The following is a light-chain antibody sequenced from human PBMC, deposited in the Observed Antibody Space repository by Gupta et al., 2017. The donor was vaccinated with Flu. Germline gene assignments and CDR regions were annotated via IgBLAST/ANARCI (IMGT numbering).Light chain of an antibody. CDR1: DSDIGASNY. CDR3: SSYSDTNTLVL. CDR2: EVN. Sequence: QPALPQPASVSGSPGQSIAISFPGSDSDIGASNYVSWYQQYPGQAPQLKIFEVNNRPSGVSSRFSGSKSGNTASLTISGLQADDEADYYCSSYSDTNTLVLFGGGTKLTVL. J-gene: IGLJ2*01. V-gene: IGLV2-14*01.